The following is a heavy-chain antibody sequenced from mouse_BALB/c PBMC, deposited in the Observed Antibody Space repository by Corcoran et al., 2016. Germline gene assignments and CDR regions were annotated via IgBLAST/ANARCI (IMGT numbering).Heavy chain of an antibody. CDR3: ARMGSLRDYFDY. D-gene: IGHD1-1*01. Sequence: LVKTGDSVKISGKASGCSFTGYYMHWVKQSHGKGLEWMGYISCYNGATSYNQKYKGKATFTVDTSSSTAYMQFNRLTSEDSAVYYCARMGSLRDYFDYWVRAITLTAS. V-gene: IGHV1S34*01. CDR2: ISCYNGAT. J-gene: IGHJ2*01. CDR1: GCSFTGYY.